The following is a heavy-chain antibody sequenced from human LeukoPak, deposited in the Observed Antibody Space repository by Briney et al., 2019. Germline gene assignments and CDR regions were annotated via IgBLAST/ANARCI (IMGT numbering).Heavy chain of an antibody. CDR2: ISAYNGNT. CDR1: GYTFTSYG. J-gene: IGHJ6*02. CDR3: ARDNTMVRGVIITYYYYYYGMDV. V-gene: IGHV1-18*01. D-gene: IGHD3-10*01. Sequence: ASVKVSCKASGYTFTSYGISWVRQAPGQGLEWMGWISAYNGNTNYAQKLQGRVTMTTDTSTSTAYMELRSLRSDDTAVHYCARDNTMVRGVIITYYYYYYGMDVWGQGTTVTVSS.